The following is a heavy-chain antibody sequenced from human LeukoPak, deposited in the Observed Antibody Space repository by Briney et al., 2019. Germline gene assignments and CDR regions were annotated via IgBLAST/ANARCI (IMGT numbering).Heavy chain of an antibody. J-gene: IGHJ6*02. Sequence: GSVKVSCKASGYTFTSYGISWVRQAPGQGLEWMGWISAYNGNTNYAQKLQGRVTMTTDTSTSTAYMELRSLRSDDTAVYYCARDYDFWSGSIPYYYYYGMDVWGRGTTVTVSS. CDR2: ISAYNGNT. CDR1: GYTFTSYG. CDR3: ARDYDFWSGSIPYYYYYGMDV. D-gene: IGHD3-3*01. V-gene: IGHV1-18*01.